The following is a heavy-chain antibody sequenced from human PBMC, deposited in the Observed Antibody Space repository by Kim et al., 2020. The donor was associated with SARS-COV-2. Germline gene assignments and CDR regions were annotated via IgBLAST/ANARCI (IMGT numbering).Heavy chain of an antibody. Sequence: ASVKVSCKVSGYTLTELSMHWVRQAPGKGLEWMGGFDPEDGETIYAQKFQGRVTMTEDTSTDTAYMELSSLRSEDTAVYYCATAGEGPSTGAAAIDYWGQGTLVTVSS. CDR1: GYTLTELS. CDR3: ATAGEGPSTGAAAIDY. D-gene: IGHD6-13*01. J-gene: IGHJ4*02. V-gene: IGHV1-24*01. CDR2: FDPEDGET.